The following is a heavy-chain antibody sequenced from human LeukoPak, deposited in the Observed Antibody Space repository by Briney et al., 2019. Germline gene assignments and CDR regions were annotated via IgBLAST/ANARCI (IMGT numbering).Heavy chain of an antibody. CDR3: TTYVGATAY. CDR2: IKTKTDDGAT. J-gene: IGHJ4*02. V-gene: IGHV3-15*01. Sequence: AGGSLRLSCAASGFTFSNARMNWVRQAPGKGLEWVGRIKTKTDDGATDYSAPVKARFTISRDDSKTTLYLQRNGLKTEDTAIYYCTTYVGATAYWGQGTLVTVSS. D-gene: IGHD1-26*01. CDR1: GFTFSNAR.